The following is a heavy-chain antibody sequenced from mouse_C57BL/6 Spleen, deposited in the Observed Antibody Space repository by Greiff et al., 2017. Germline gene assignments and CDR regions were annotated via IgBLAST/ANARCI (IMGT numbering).Heavy chain of an antibody. D-gene: IGHD1-1*01. V-gene: IGHV3-6*01. CDR3: AREGVYYGSSYWYFDV. CDR1: GYSITSGYY. J-gene: IGHJ1*03. CDR2: ISYDGSN. Sequence: EVQVVESGPGLVKPSQSLSLTCSVTGYSITSGYYWNWIRQFPGNKLEWMGYISYDGSNNYNPSLKNRISITRDPSKNQFFLKFDSVTTEDTATYYCAREGVYYGSSYWYFDVWGTGTTVTVSS.